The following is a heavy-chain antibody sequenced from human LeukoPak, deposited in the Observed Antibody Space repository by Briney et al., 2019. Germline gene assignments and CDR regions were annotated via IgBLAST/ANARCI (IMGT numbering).Heavy chain of an antibody. CDR1: GDSVSNNSVA. CDR3: ARDMDYYGSGNYFNSRWFDP. J-gene: IGHJ5*02. Sequence: SQTLSLTCAISGDSVSNNSVAWNWIRHSPSRGLEWLGRTYYRSKWYNDYAVSVKSRITINPETAKNQFSLQLNSVTPEDTAEYYCARDMDYYGSGNYFNSRWFDPWGQGTLVTVSS. D-gene: IGHD3-10*01. V-gene: IGHV6-1*01. CDR2: TYYRSKWYN.